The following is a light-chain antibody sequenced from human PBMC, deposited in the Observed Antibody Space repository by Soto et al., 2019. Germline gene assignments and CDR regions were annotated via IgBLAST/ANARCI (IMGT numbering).Light chain of an antibody. CDR2: AVI. V-gene: IGLV2-11*01. Sequence: QSALTQPRSVSGSPGQSVTISCAGTSNDVGAYNYVSWYQQHPGKAPKLIIYAVIKRPSGVPDRFSGSKSGNTASLTISGLQTEDEADYYCCSYAASFWVFGGGIQLTVL. CDR3: CSYAASFWV. J-gene: IGLJ3*02. CDR1: SNDVGAYNY.